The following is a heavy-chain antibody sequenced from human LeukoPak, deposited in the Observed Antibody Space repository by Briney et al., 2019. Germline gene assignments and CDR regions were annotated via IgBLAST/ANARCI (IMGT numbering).Heavy chain of an antibody. Sequence: ASVKVSCKASGYTFTGYYMHWVRQAPGQGLEWMGWIDPNSGGTNYAQKFQGRVTMTRDTSISTVYMELSRLRSDDTAVYYCARDKSGSSGWYSYFDYWGQGTLVTVSS. CDR1: GYTFTGYY. CDR3: ARDKSGSSGWYSYFDY. CDR2: IDPNSGGT. D-gene: IGHD6-19*01. V-gene: IGHV1-2*02. J-gene: IGHJ4*02.